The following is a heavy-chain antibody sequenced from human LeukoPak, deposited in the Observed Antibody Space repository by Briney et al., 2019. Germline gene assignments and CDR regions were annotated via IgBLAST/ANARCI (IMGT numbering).Heavy chain of an antibody. CDR3: ARMNYYDSSGYKYNWFDP. CDR1: GGSISSGGYY. V-gene: IGHV4-31*03. Sequence: SETLSLTCTVSGGSISSGGYYWSWIRQHPGKGLEWIGYIYYSGSTYYNPSLKSRVTISVDTSKNQFSLKLSSVTAADTAVYYCARMNYYDSSGYKYNWFDPWGQGTLVTVSS. CDR2: IYYSGST. J-gene: IGHJ5*02. D-gene: IGHD3-22*01.